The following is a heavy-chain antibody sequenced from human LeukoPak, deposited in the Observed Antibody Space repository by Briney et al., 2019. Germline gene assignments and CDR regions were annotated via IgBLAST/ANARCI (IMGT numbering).Heavy chain of an antibody. J-gene: IGHJ4*02. D-gene: IGHD1-14*01. Sequence: SETLSLTCTVSLDSTTSNFWSWVRQPPGKGLEWIGEIYRSGSPNYNPSLQSRVTISIDRSRNQIVLELSSVTAADTAVYYCAREIPGGFNAGAYWGQGILVTVSS. V-gene: IGHV4-4*02. CDR3: AREIPGGFNAGAY. CDR1: LDSTTSNF. CDR2: IYRSGSP.